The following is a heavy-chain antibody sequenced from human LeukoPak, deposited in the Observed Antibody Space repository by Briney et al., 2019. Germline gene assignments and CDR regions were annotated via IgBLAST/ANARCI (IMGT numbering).Heavy chain of an antibody. CDR1: GYTFTSYG. Sequence: GASVKVSCKSSGYTFTSYGISWVRQAPGRGLEWMGWISAYNGNTNYAQKLQGRVTMTIDTSTNTAYMELRSLRSDDTAVYYCARDIVGATTSFDYWGQGTLVTVSS. CDR3: ARDIVGATTSFDY. V-gene: IGHV1-18*01. J-gene: IGHJ4*02. D-gene: IGHD1-26*01. CDR2: ISAYNGNT.